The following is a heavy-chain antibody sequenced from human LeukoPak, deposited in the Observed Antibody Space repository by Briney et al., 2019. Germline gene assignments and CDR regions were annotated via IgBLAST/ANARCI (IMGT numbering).Heavy chain of an antibody. D-gene: IGHD6-19*01. J-gene: IGHJ4*02. Sequence: GGSLRLSCAVSGFTFSRYGMHWVRQAPGKGLEWVGVILNDGSSKYYADSVKGRFTISRDNSKNTLYLQMNSLRAEDTAVYYCARDKSRGWPFDYWGQGTLVVVSS. CDR3: ARDKSRGWPFDY. V-gene: IGHV3-33*05. CDR2: ILNDGSSK. CDR1: GFTFSRYG.